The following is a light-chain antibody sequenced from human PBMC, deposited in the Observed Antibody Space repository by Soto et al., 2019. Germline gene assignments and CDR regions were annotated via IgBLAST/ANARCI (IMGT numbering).Light chain of an antibody. CDR2: LGS. Sequence: DIVMTQSPLSLLVTPGEPASISCRSSQSLLHSNGYNYLDWYLQKPGQSPQLLIYLGSNRASGVPDRFSGSGSGTDFTLKISRVEAEDVGVYYCMQAIQTQLTFGGGTKVEIK. CDR3: MQAIQTQLT. V-gene: IGKV2-28*01. J-gene: IGKJ4*01. CDR1: QSLLHSNGYNY.